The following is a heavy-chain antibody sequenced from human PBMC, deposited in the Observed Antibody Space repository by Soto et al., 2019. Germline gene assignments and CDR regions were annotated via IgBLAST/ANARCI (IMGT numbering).Heavy chain of an antibody. J-gene: IGHJ6*02. CDR2: IYYSGST. CDR3: ARGVVVTAIPDYYYYGMDV. Sequence: SETLSLTCTVSGGSICSGGYYWSWIRQHPGKGLEWSGYIYYSGSTYYNPSLKSRVTISVDTSKNQFSLKLSSVTAADTAVYYCARGVVVTAIPDYYYYGMDVWGQGTTVTVSS. V-gene: IGHV4-31*03. D-gene: IGHD2-21*02. CDR1: GGSICSGGYY.